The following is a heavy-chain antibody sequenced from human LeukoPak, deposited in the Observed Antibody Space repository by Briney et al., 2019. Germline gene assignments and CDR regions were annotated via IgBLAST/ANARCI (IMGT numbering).Heavy chain of an antibody. CDR3: AREGVVSDYYFDY. J-gene: IGHJ4*02. Sequence: GGSLRLSCEASGFTFSSYEMNWVRQAPGKELEWVSYISSSGSTIYYADSVKGRFTISRDNAKNSLHLQMNSLRAEDTAVYYCAREGVVSDYYFDYWGQGTLVTVSS. V-gene: IGHV3-48*03. CDR1: GFTFSSYE. D-gene: IGHD2-15*01. CDR2: ISSSGSTI.